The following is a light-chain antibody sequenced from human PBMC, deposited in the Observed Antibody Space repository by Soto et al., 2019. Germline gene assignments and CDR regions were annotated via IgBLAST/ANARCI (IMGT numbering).Light chain of an antibody. CDR3: ATWDAGLSGYV. V-gene: IGLV1-47*02. CDR2: NNN. CDR1: SSNIGSNY. Sequence: QSVLTQPPSASGTPGQGVIISCSGSSSNIGSNYVYWHQHLPGTAPKLLIFNNNQRPSGAPDRFSASKSGTSASLAIRGLRSEDEGDYYCATWDAGLSGYVFGSGTKVTVL. J-gene: IGLJ1*01.